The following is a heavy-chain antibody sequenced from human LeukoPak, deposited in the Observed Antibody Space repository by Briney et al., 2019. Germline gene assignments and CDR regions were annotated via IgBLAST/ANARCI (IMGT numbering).Heavy chain of an antibody. V-gene: IGHV3-7*03. D-gene: IGHD5-18*01. CDR1: GFTFSSYW. J-gene: IGHJ4*02. Sequence: GGSLRLSCAASGFTFSSYWMSWVRQAPGKGLEWVANIKPDGSEKYYVDSVKGRFTISRDNAKNSLYLQMNSLRAEDTAVYYCARDRRGDSFGENDYWGQGTLVTVSS. CDR2: IKPDGSEK. CDR3: ARDRRGDSFGENDY.